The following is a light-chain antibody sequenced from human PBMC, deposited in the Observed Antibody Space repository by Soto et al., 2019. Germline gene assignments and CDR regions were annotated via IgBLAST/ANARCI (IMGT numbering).Light chain of an antibody. J-gene: IGLJ2*01. V-gene: IGLV2-14*01. CDR1: SRDVGGYNY. Sequence: QSALTQPASVSGSPGQSITISCTGISRDVGGYNYVSWHQQHPGKAPKVIITEVSNRPSGVSNRFSGSKSGNTASLTISGLQAEDEADYYCSSYISSSTFVVFGGGTKLTVL. CDR2: EVS. CDR3: SSYISSSTFVV.